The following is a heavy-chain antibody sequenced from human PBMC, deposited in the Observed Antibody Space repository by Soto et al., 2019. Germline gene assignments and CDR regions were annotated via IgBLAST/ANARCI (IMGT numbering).Heavy chain of an antibody. D-gene: IGHD6-19*01. CDR3: ASHRSGWYGHFDY. J-gene: IGHJ4*02. V-gene: IGHV3-7*01. Sequence: GGSLRLSCAASGFTFSTYWMSWVRQSPGKGLEWVANINQDGSGKYYVDSVKGRFTISRDNAENSLSLQMNSLTAEDTAVYYCASHRSGWYGHFDYWGQGTVVTVSS. CDR1: GFTFSTYW. CDR2: INQDGSGK.